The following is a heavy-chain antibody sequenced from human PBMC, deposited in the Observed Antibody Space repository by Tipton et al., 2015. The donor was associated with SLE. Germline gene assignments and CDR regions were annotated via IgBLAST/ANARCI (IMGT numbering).Heavy chain of an antibody. CDR1: PGSVDGYY. V-gene: IGHV4-34*01. D-gene: IGHD6-19*01. CDR3: ARDRVSGWFHFDY. J-gene: IGHJ4*02. Sequence: LRLSCAVYPGSVDGYYWSWIRQPPGKGLEWLGEIDHGEYPNYNPSLKSRVTILIDRSKNQFSLNLKSVTAADTAVYYCARDRVSGWFHFDYWGQGTLVTVSS. CDR2: IDHGEYP.